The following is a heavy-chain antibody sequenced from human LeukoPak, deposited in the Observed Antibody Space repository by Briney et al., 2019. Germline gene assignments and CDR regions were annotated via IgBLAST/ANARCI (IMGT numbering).Heavy chain of an antibody. CDR2: ISSSSSYI. V-gene: IGHV3-21*04. J-gene: IGHJ4*02. D-gene: IGHD6-13*01. CDR1: GFTFSSYS. Sequence: GGSLRLSCAASGFTFSSYSMNWVRQAPGKGLEWVSSISSSSSYIYYADSVKGRFTISRDYSRNTLYLQVNSLRAEDTAIYYCAKDKLISYSSPPYYFDYWGQGSLVTVSS. CDR3: AKDKLISYSSPPYYFDY.